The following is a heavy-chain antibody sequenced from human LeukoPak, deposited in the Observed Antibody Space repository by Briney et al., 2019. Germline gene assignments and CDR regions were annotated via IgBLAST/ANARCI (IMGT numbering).Heavy chain of an antibody. CDR3: AKMEGQRLYDYCMDV. V-gene: IGHV3-33*06. J-gene: IGHJ6*03. Sequence: GGSLRLSCAASGFTFSSYGMHWVRQAPGKGLEWVAVIWNDGINKYYADSVKGRFTISRDNSKNTLYLQMNSLRAEDTAVYYCAKMEGQRLYDYCMDVWGRGTTVTVSS. CDR2: IWNDGINK. CDR1: GFTFSSYG. D-gene: IGHD3-3*01.